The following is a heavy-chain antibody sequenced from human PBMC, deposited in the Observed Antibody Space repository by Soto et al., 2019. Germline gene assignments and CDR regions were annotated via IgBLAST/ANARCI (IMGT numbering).Heavy chain of an antibody. CDR3: GRGDGFYYSGLPDY. D-gene: IGHD3-10*01. CDR1: GYTLTELS. J-gene: IGHJ4*02. V-gene: IGHV1-24*01. Sequence: ASVKVSCKVSGYTLTELSMHWVRQAPGKGLEWMGGFDPEDGETIYAQKFQGRVTMTTDTSTTTAYMELRSLTSDDTAVYYCGRGDGFYYSGLPDYWGQGTLVTVSS. CDR2: FDPEDGET.